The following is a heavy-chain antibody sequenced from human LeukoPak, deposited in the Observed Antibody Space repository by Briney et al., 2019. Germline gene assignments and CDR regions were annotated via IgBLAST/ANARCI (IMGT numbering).Heavy chain of an antibody. CDR1: GFTFSSYA. CDR2: ISYDGSNK. Sequence: PGGSLRLSCAASGFTFSSYAMHWVRQAPGKGLEWVAVISYDGSNKYYADSVKGRFTISRDNAKNSLYLQMNSLRAEDTAVYYCARDRGPSRITMVRGVIKGYFDYWGQGTLVTVSS. J-gene: IGHJ4*02. V-gene: IGHV3-30*04. CDR3: ARDRGPSRITMVRGVIKGYFDY. D-gene: IGHD3-10*01.